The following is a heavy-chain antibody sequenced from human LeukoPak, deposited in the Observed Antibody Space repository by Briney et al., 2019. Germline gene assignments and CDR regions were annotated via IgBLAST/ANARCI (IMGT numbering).Heavy chain of an antibody. V-gene: IGHV3-23*01. Sequence: PGGFLRLSCAASGFTFSSYAMTWVRQAPGKGLEWVSAISGSDAGTYYADSVKGRFTISRDNSKNTLYLQMNSLRAEDTAIYYCAKERSFGTWLGDYWGQGTLVTVSS. CDR3: AKERSFGTWLGDY. D-gene: IGHD2/OR15-2a*01. CDR2: ISGSDAGT. CDR1: GFTFSSYA. J-gene: IGHJ4*02.